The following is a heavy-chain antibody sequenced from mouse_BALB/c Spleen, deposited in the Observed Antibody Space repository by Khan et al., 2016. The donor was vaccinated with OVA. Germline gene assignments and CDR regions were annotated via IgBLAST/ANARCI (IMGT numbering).Heavy chain of an antibody. CDR2: INPSTGYT. CDR1: GYTFTTYW. Sequence: QVQLKESGAELAKPGASVKMSCKASGYTFTTYWMHWVKQRPGQGLEWIGYINPSTGYTEYNQKFKDKATLTADKSSSTAYMQLSSLTSEDSAVYYCARRVVYGIFAYWGQGTLVNVAA. D-gene: IGHD2-1*01. CDR3: ARRVVYGIFAY. J-gene: IGHJ3*01. V-gene: IGHV1-7*01.